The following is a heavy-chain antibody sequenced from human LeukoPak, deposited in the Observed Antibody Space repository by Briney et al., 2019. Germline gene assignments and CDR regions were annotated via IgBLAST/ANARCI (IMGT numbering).Heavy chain of an antibody. CDR2: LSSDGSNK. D-gene: IGHD2-15*01. Sequence: PGGSLRPSCAASGFTLSSDVMHWVRQAPGEGLEWVAVLSSDGSNKQYADSVKGRFTISRDRSKNTMYLQMNSLRAEDTAVYFCARTCSGGSCSFSSIWGRGTMVTVSS. CDR3: ARTCSGGSCSFSSI. V-gene: IGHV3-30-3*01. J-gene: IGHJ3*02. CDR1: GFTLSSDV.